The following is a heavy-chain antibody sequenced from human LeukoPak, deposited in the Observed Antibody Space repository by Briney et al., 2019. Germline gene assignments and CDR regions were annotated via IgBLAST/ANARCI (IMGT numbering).Heavy chain of an antibody. J-gene: IGHJ5*02. CDR3: ARQKYYYDSSGYLNWFDP. CDR2: MNPNSGNT. D-gene: IGHD3-22*01. Sequence: ALVKVSCKASGYTFTSYDINRVRQATGQGLEWMGWMNPNSGNTNYAQKLQGRVTMTTDTSTSTAYMELRSLRSDDTAVYYCARQKYYYDSSGYLNWFDPWGQGTLVTVSS. CDR1: GYTFTSYD. V-gene: IGHV1-18*01.